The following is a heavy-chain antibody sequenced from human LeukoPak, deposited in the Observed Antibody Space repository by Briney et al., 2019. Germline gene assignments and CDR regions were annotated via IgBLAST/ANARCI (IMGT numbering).Heavy chain of an antibody. J-gene: IGHJ4*02. V-gene: IGHV1-46*01. CDR2: INPSGGST. CDR1: GYTFTSYY. D-gene: IGHD6-6*01. Sequence: ASVKVSCTASGYTFTSYYMHGVRHGPGQGLECMGIINPSGGSTSYAQKFQGRVTMTRDMSTSTVYMELSSLRSEDTAVYYCARVGSSSSPAFDYWGQGTLVTVSS. CDR3: ARVGSSSSPAFDY.